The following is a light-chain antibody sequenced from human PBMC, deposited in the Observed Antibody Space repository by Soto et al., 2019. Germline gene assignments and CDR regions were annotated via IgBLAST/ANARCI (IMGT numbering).Light chain of an antibody. CDR3: GTWDTSLTAGGL. CDR1: SSNIGNNY. Sequence: QSVLTQSPSVSAAPGQKVTISCSGSSSNIGNNYVSWYQQLPGTAPKLLIYDNNKRPSGIPDRFSGSKSGTSATLVITGLQTGDEADYYCGTWDTSLTAGGLFGGGTKLTVL. V-gene: IGLV1-51*01. CDR2: DNN. J-gene: IGLJ3*02.